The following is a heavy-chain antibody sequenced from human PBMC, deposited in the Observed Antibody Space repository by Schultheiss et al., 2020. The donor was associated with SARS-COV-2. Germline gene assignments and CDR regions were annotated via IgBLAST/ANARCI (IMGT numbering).Heavy chain of an antibody. J-gene: IGHJ4*02. CDR1: GFTFDDYA. CDR2: ISWNSGSI. V-gene: IGHV3-9*01. CDR3: ARDGALWFGELLAFDY. D-gene: IGHD3-10*01. Sequence: GGSLRLSCAASGFTFDDYAMHWVRQAPGKGLEWVSGISWNSGSIGYADSVKGRFTISRDNAKNSLYLQMNSLRAEDTAVYYCARDGALWFGELLAFDYWGQGTLVTASS.